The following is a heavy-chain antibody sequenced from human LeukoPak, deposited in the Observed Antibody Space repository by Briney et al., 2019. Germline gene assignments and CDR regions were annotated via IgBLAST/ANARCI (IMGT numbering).Heavy chain of an antibody. V-gene: IGHV1-18*01. CDR3: ARVGGSSGYYGSFHFDY. D-gene: IGHD3-22*01. CDR1: GYTFTSYG. J-gene: IGHJ4*02. Sequence: ASVKVSCKASGYTFTSYGISWVRQAPGQGLEWMGWISAYNGNTNYAQKLQGRVTMTTDTSTSTAYMELRSLRSDDTAVYYCARVGGSSGYYGSFHFDYWGQGTLVTVSS. CDR2: ISAYNGNT.